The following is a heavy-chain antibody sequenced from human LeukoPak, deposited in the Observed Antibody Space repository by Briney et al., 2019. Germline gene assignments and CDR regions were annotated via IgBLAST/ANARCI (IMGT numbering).Heavy chain of an antibody. V-gene: IGHV3-21*01. CDR1: GFTFSSYA. CDR3: ARDRVTMVRGAD. CDR2: ISSSSSYI. Sequence: GGSLRLSCAASGFTFSSYAMSWVRQAPGKGLEWVSSISSSSSYIYYADSVKGRFTISRDNAKNSLYLQMNSLRAEDTAVYYCARDRVTMVRGADWGQGTLVTVSS. D-gene: IGHD3-10*01. J-gene: IGHJ4*02.